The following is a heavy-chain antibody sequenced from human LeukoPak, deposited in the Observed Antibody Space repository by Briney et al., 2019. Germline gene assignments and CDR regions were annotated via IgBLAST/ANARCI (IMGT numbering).Heavy chain of an antibody. V-gene: IGHV3-30*03. CDR2: ISYDGSNK. CDR3: AGGSSPYYYYGMDV. CDR1: GFTFSSYG. D-gene: IGHD6-6*01. J-gene: IGHJ6*02. Sequence: GGSLRPSCAASGFTFSSYGMHWVRQAPGKGLEWVAVISYDGSNKYYADSVKGRFTISRDNSKNTLYLQMNSLRAEDTAVYYCAGGSSPYYYYGMDVWGQGTTVTVSS.